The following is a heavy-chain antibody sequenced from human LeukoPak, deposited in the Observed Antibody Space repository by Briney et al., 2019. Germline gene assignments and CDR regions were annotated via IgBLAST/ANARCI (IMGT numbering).Heavy chain of an antibody. Sequence: SETLSLTCTVSGGSISSYYWSWIRQPPGKGLEWIGYIYYSGSTYYNPSLKSRVTISVDTSKNQFSLKLSSVTAADTAVYYCARVDSSVYYYLANWFAPWGKGTLVTAPS. J-gene: IGHJ5*02. D-gene: IGHD3-22*01. V-gene: IGHV4-59*08. CDR3: ARVDSSVYYYLANWFAP. CDR2: IYYSGST. CDR1: GGSISSYY.